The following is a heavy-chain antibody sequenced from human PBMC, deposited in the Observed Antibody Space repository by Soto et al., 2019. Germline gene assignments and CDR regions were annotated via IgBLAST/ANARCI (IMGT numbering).Heavy chain of an antibody. CDR3: ARGILDTIFGVVMGWFDP. V-gene: IGHV4-61*01. CDR1: GGSVSSGSYY. J-gene: IGHJ5*02. D-gene: IGHD3-3*01. Sequence: SATLSLTCTVSGGSVSSGSYYWSWIRQPPGKGLEWIGYIYYSGSTNYNPSLKSRVTISVDTSKNQFSLKLSSVTAADTAVYYCARGILDTIFGVVMGWFDPWGQGTLVTVSS. CDR2: IYYSGST.